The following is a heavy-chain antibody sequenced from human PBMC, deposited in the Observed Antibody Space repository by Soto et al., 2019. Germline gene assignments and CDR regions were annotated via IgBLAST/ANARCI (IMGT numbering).Heavy chain of an antibody. D-gene: IGHD6-19*01. CDR1: GYIFTGYY. Sequence: GASVKVSCKASGYIFTGYYMLWVRQAPGQGLEWMGWINPNSGDTNYTQNFQGWVTMTRDTSISTAYMELSRLRSDDTAVYYCATSRISIAVAGETEYYFDYWGQGTPVTV. J-gene: IGHJ4*02. CDR2: INPNSGDT. CDR3: ATSRISIAVAGETEYYFDY. V-gene: IGHV1-2*04.